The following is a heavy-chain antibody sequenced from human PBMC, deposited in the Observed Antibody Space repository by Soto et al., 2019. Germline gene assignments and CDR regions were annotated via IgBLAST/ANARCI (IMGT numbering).Heavy chain of an antibody. Sequence: QVQLQQWGAGLLKPSETLSLTCAVYGGSFSGYYWSWIRQPPGKGLEWIGEINHSGSTNYNPSLTSRVTISVDTSKNQFSLKLSSVTAAATAVYYCSRGRRTAVTIDYWGQGTLVTVSS. D-gene: IGHD4-17*01. V-gene: IGHV4-34*01. J-gene: IGHJ4*02. CDR1: GGSFSGYY. CDR2: INHSGST. CDR3: SRGRRTAVTIDY.